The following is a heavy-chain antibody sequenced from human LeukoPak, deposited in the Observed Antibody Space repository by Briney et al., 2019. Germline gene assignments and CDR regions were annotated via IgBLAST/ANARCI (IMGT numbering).Heavy chain of an antibody. CDR3: ARDGVVPGEY. Sequence: SVKVSCKTSGYTFTTYGISWVRQAPGQGLEWMGRIIPILGIANYAQKFQGRVTITADKSTSTAYMELSSLRSEDTAVYYCARDGVVPGEYWGQGTLVTVSS. J-gene: IGHJ4*02. D-gene: IGHD3-3*01. V-gene: IGHV1-69*04. CDR2: IIPILGIA. CDR1: GYTFTTYG.